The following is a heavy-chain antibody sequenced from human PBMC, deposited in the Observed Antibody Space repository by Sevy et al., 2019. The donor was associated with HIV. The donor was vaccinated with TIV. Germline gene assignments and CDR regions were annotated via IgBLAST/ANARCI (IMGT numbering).Heavy chain of an antibody. CDR3: AKDTDSGSYLNDAFDI. V-gene: IGHV3-23*01. Sequence: GGSLRLSCAASGFTFSSFAMSWARQTPGKGLEWVSGLNGSGGRTYYPDSVKGRFTISRDNSKNTLYLQMNSLRAEDTAVYYCAKDTDSGSYLNDAFDIWGQGTMVTVSS. CDR1: GFTFSSFA. CDR2: LNGSGGRT. D-gene: IGHD1-26*01. J-gene: IGHJ3*02.